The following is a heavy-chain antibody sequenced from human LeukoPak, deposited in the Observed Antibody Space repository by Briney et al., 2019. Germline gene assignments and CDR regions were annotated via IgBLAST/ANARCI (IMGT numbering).Heavy chain of an antibody. D-gene: IGHD2/OR15-2a*01. V-gene: IGHV3-30*03. Sequence: GRSLRLSCAASGFTFSSYGMHWVRQAPGKGLEWVAVISYDGSNKYYADSVKGRFTISRDNSKNTLYLQMNSLRAEDTAVYYCASGTSSDYWGQGTLVTVSS. CDR1: GFTFSSYG. CDR3: ASGTSSDY. J-gene: IGHJ4*02. CDR2: ISYDGSNK.